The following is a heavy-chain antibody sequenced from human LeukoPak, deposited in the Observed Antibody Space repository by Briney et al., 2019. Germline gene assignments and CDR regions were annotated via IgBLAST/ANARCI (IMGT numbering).Heavy chain of an antibody. CDR1: GFSFNSHA. V-gene: IGHV3-23*01. CDR3: AKDLGYSTGWYAFDC. D-gene: IGHD6-19*01. CDR2: ISRSGVTT. Sequence: GSLRLSCAASGFSFNSHAMSWVRQAPGKGLEWVSSISRSGVTTYYADSVKGRFTVIRDISKNTLSLQMNSLRAGDTAVYYCAKDLGYSTGWYAFDCWGQGTLVTVSS. J-gene: IGHJ4*02.